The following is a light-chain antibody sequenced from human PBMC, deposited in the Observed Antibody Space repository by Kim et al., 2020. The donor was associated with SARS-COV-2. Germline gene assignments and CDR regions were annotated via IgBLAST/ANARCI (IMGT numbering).Light chain of an antibody. CDR2: WAS. J-gene: IGKJ4*01. V-gene: IGKV4-1*01. CDR3: QQYYTNPLT. Sequence: DIVMTQSPDSLAVSLGERATIKCKSSQSVLHSSNNKNYLAWYQQKPGQPPKLLIYWASTRESGVPDRFSGSGSGTDFTLTISSLQAEDVAVYYCQQYYTNPLTFGGGTKVEIK. CDR1: QSVLHSSNNKNY.